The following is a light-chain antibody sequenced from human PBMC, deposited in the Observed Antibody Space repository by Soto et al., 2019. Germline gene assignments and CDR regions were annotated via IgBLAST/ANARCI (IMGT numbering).Light chain of an antibody. V-gene: IGLV2-8*01. CDR3: SSYAGSNNLV. J-gene: IGLJ2*01. CDR2: EVT. Sequence: QSALTQPPSASGSPGQSVTISCTGTSSDVGGYNYVSWYRLHPGKAPKLMIYEVTKRPSGVPDRFSGSKSGNTASLTVSGLQAEDEADYYCSSYAGSNNLVFGGGTKLTVL. CDR1: SSDVGGYNY.